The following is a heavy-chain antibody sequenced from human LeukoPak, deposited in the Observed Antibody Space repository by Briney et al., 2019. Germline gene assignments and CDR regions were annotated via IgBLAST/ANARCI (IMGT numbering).Heavy chain of an antibody. CDR3: AKEDHTTSCIDF. J-gene: IGHJ4*02. Sequence: PGGSLRLSCAASGFTFTTYAMTWVRQTPGKGLEWVSTVGSSGGSTNSADSVKGRFTISRDNSKNTVSLQMNSLRVGDTAVYFCAKEDHTTSCIDFWGQGTLVTVSS. CDR2: VGSSGGST. D-gene: IGHD2-2*01. V-gene: IGHV3-23*01. CDR1: GFTFTTYA.